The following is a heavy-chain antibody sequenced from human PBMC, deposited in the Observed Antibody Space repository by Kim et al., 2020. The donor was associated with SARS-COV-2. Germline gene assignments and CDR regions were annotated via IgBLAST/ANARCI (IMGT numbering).Heavy chain of an antibody. CDR3: ARDAGSSGYYPGRY. CDR1: GYTFTSYA. Sequence: ASVKVSCKASGYTFTSYAMHWVRQAPGQRLEWMGWINAVNGNTRYSQKFLGRVTIARDTSASTAYMELSSLRSEDTAVYYCARDAGSSGYYPGRYWGQGTLVTVCS. CDR2: INAVNGNT. D-gene: IGHD3-22*01. J-gene: IGHJ4*02. V-gene: IGHV1-3*01.